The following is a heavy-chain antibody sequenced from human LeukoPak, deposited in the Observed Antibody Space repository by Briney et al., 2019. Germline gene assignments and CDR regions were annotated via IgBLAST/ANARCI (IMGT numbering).Heavy chain of an antibody. V-gene: IGHV4-59*01. CDR3: ARHVRGVTEYYGMDV. J-gene: IGHJ6*04. D-gene: IGHD3-10*01. CDR1: VGSISIYY. CDR2: IYYSGST. Sequence: SETLSLTCTDCVGSISIYYWSWIRQPPPKGLGWIGYIYYSGSTNYNPSLKSRVTISVDTSKKHLSLTLSSVTDADTAVYYCARHVRGVTEYYGMDVWGKGTTVTVSS.